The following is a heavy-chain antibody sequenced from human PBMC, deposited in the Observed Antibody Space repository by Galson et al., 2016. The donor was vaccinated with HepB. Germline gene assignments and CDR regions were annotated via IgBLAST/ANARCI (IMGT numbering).Heavy chain of an antibody. D-gene: IGHD6-19*01. CDR1: GYTFSKST. CDR2: INIDNDNT. Sequence: SVKVSCKASGYTFSKSTMHWVRQAPGQRLEWMGWINIDNDNTKYSQSFQGRVTISRDTSASTGYLELSSLRSEDTAVFYCATTGDSGGWSPFDYWGQGTLVTVSS. J-gene: IGHJ4*02. CDR3: ATTGDSGGWSPFDY. V-gene: IGHV1-3*04.